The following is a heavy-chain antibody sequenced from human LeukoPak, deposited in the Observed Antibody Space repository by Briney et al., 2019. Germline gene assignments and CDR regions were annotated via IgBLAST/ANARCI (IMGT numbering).Heavy chain of an antibody. Sequence: PGGSLRLSCAASGFTLSSYAMSWVRQAPGKGLEWVSALSGSGGSTYYADSVKGRFTISRDNSKNTLYLQMNSLRAEDTAIYYCAKDRGSGYSYGYFDYWGQGALVTVST. V-gene: IGHV3-23*01. J-gene: IGHJ4*02. D-gene: IGHD5-18*01. CDR2: LSGSGGST. CDR1: GFTLSSYA. CDR3: AKDRGSGYSYGYFDY.